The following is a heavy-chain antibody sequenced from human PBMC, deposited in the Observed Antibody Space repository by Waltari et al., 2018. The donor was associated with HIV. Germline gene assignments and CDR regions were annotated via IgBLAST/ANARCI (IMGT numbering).Heavy chain of an antibody. CDR2: ISGSGSGT. CDR3: ANDVMAGHYYHYYGLDV. J-gene: IGHJ6*02. Sequence: EVQLLESGGGLVQPGGSLRLSCAASGLPFFNCAMCWVRQVPGRGLEWVSGISGSGSGTYYADSVKGRFTISRDNSKNTLYLQMNSLRAEDTAVYYCANDVMAGHYYHYYGLDVWGQGTTVTVSS. V-gene: IGHV3-23*01. CDR1: GLPFFNCA. D-gene: IGHD6-19*01.